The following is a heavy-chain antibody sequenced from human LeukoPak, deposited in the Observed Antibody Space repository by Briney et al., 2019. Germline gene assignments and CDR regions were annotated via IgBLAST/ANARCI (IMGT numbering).Heavy chain of an antibody. CDR2: ISGNGDST. D-gene: IGHD2-8*01. J-gene: IGHJ5*02. CDR1: GFTFSTCA. CDR3: AREVYAGNWFDP. V-gene: IGHV3-64*01. Sequence: GGSLRLSCAASGFTFSTCAMHWVRQAPGKGLEYVAAISGNGDSTYYANSVKGRFTISRDNSKNTLYLQMGSLRPEDMAVYYCAREVYAGNWFDPWGQGTLVTVSS.